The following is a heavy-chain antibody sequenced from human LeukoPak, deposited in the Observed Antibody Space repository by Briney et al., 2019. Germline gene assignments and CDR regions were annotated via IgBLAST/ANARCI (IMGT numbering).Heavy chain of an antibody. V-gene: IGHV4-59*01. Sequence: PSETLSLTCTVSDGSISSYYWSWIRQPPGKGLEWIGYIYYSGYTNYNPSLKSRVTISVDTSKNQFSLKLSSVTAADTAVYYCARTTMVRGTYYMDVWGKGTTVTISS. CDR2: IYYSGYT. CDR3: ARTTMVRGTYYMDV. J-gene: IGHJ6*03. CDR1: DGSISSYY. D-gene: IGHD3-10*01.